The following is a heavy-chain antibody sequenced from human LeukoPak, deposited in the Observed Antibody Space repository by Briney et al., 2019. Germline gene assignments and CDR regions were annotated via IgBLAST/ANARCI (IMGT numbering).Heavy chain of an antibody. J-gene: IGHJ3*02. V-gene: IGHV3-21*01. CDR2: ISSGSSYI. CDR1: GFTFSSYS. D-gene: IGHD3-10*01. CDR3: ARGKATYYYGSGIAFDI. Sequence: GALRLSCAASGFTFSSYSMNWVRQAPGKGLEWVSSISSGSSYIYYADSVKGRFTISRDNAKNSLYLQMNSLRAEDTAVYYCARGKATYYYGSGIAFDIWGQGTMVTVSS.